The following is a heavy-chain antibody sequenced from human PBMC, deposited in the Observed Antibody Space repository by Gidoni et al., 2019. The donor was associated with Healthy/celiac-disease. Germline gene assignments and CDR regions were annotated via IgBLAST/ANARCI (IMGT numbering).Heavy chain of an antibody. CDR3: VKGRRGNWNLIDY. CDR1: GFTCSSYA. Sequence: EVQLVESGGGLVQPGGSLRLSCSASGFTCSSYAMHWVRQAPGKGLEYVSAISSNGGSTYYADSVKGRFTISRDNSKNTLYLQMSSLRAEDTAVYYCVKGRRGNWNLIDYWGQGTLVTVSS. CDR2: ISSNGGST. V-gene: IGHV3-64D*08. D-gene: IGHD1-1*01. J-gene: IGHJ4*02.